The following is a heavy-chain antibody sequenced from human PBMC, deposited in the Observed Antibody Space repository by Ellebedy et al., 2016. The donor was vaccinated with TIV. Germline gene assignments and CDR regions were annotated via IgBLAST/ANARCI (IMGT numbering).Heavy chain of an antibody. D-gene: IGHD6-13*01. CDR3: ARERGSSWSREDSYYFDY. J-gene: IGHJ4*02. CDR1: GFTFSGYY. V-gene: IGHV3-11*04. Sequence: PGGSLRLSCAASGFTFSGYYMSWFRQAPGKGPEWVSYISYSGDLMYYADSVKGRFTTSRDNAENSLYLQMNSLRAEDTAVYYCARERGSSWSREDSYYFDYWGQGTLVTVSS. CDR2: ISYSGDLM.